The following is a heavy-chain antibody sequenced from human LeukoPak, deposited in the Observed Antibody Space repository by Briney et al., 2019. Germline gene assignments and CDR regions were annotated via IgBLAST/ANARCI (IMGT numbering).Heavy chain of an antibody. J-gene: IGHJ4*02. CDR1: GYTFTSYA. V-gene: IGHV1-3*01. Sequence: ASVKVSCKASGYTFTSYAMHWVRQAPGQRLEWMGWINAGNGNTKYSQKFQGRVTMTEDTSTDTAYMELSSLRSEDTAVYYCATDANWGLDHFDYWGQGTLVTVSS. D-gene: IGHD7-27*01. CDR3: ATDANWGLDHFDY. CDR2: INAGNGNT.